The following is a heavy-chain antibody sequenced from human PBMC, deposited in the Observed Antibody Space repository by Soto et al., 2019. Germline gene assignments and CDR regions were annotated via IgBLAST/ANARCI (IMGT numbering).Heavy chain of an antibody. CDR3: ANSRPAFYYGMDV. CDR1: GFTFSSYA. J-gene: IGHJ6*02. Sequence: EVQLLESGGGLVQPGGSLRLSCAASGFTFSSYAMSWVRQAPGKGLEWVSAISGSGGSTYYADSVKGRFTISRDNSKNTLDLQMNSLRAEDTAVYYCANSRPAFYYGMDVWGQGTTVTVSS. CDR2: ISGSGGST. V-gene: IGHV3-23*01.